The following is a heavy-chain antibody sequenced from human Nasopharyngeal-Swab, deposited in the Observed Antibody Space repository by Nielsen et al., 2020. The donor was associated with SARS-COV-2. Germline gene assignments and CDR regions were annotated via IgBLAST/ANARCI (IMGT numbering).Heavy chain of an antibody. D-gene: IGHD6-13*01. J-gene: IGHJ4*02. CDR1: GGSISSSTYC. CDR3: ATLSSSWYEYYFDY. Sequence: ESLKISCTVSGGSISSSTYCWAWIRQPPGKGLEWIGSIYYGGSTYYNPSLKSRVTISVDTSKNQFSLKLSSVTAADTAVYYCATLSSSWYEYYFDYWGQGTLVTVSS. V-gene: IGHV4-39*01. CDR2: IYYGGST.